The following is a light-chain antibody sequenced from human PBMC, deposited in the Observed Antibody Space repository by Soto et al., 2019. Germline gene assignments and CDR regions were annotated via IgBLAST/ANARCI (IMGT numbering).Light chain of an antibody. J-gene: IGKJ3*01. Sequence: DIQMTQSPSTLSASVGDRVIITCRASQDIGVWLAWYQQKPGKAPKLLIYQTSTLESGVPSRFSGSRSGTEYTLTISCLQPDDFATYYRQQYSSYSLFTFGPGTKVDIK. CDR1: QDIGVW. V-gene: IGKV1-5*03. CDR2: QTS. CDR3: QQYSSYSLFT.